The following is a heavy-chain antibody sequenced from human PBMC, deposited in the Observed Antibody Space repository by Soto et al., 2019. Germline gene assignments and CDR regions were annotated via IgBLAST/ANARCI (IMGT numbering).Heavy chain of an antibody. CDR2: INPNSGGT. V-gene: IGHV1-2*02. CDR1: GYTFTGYY. D-gene: IGHD2-21*02. J-gene: IGHJ4*02. Sequence: QVQLVQSGVEVKKPGALVKVSCKASGYTFTGYYMHWVRQAPGQGLEWMGWINPNSGGTKYGQKFQGRVTMTRDTSISTGYMELSSLRSDDTAVYYCARTYLGAPPSAIPSAILYYWGQGTLVTVSS. CDR3: ARTYLGAPPSAIPSAILYY.